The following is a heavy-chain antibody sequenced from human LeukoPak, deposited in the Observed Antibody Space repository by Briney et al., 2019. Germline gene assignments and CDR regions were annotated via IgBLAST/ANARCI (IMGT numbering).Heavy chain of an antibody. D-gene: IGHD3-10*01. CDR3: ARDPYPYYYGSGSYLLFDY. CDR2: ISAYNGNT. V-gene: IGHV1-18*01. J-gene: IGHJ4*02. CDR1: GYTFTSYG. Sequence: GASVKVSCKASGYTFTSYGISWVRQAPGQGLEWMGWISAYNGNTNYAQKLQGRVTMTTDTSTSTAYMELRSLRSGDTAVYYCARDPYPYYYGSGSYLLFDYWGLGTLVTVSS.